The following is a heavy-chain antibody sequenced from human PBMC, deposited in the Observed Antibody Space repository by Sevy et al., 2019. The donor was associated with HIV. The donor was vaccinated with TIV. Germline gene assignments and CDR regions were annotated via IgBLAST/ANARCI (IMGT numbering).Heavy chain of an antibody. J-gene: IGHJ4*02. V-gene: IGHV1-18*01. CDR2: IGVYNGNL. CDR1: GYIFTNSG. Sequence: ASVKVSCKSSGYIFTNSGITWVRQAPGQGLEWMGWIGVYNGNLKYAQTFQGRVTMTTDTSTSTAYMELTSLRSDDTGVYYCARVPTHHYGSATYFDYWGQGTLVTVSS. D-gene: IGHD3-10*01. CDR3: ARVPTHHYGSATYFDY.